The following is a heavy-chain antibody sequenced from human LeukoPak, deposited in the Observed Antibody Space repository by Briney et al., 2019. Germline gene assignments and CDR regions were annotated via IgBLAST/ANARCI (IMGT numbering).Heavy chain of an antibody. Sequence: GGSLRLSCAASGFSFSSYWMSWVRQAPGKGLEWVAIIKQDGSVKAYVDSVKGRFTISRDYAKNSLYLQMNSLRAEDTAVYYCVRDPTVTNLHDAFDVWGQGTVVTVSS. CDR2: IKQDGSVK. V-gene: IGHV3-7*05. D-gene: IGHD4-17*01. J-gene: IGHJ3*01. CDR1: GFSFSSYW. CDR3: VRDPTVTNLHDAFDV.